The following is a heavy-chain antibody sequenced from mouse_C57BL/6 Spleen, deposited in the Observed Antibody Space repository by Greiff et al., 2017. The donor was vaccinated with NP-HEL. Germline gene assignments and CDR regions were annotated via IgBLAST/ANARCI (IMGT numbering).Heavy chain of an antibody. CDR2: IDPETGGT. CDR3: TRYDGYYVNAMDY. CDR1: GYTFTDYE. Sequence: QVQLKQSGAELVRPGASVTLSCKASGYTFTDYEMHWVKQTPVHGLEWIGAIDPETGGTAYNQKFKGKAILTADKSSSTAYMELRSLTSEDSAVYYCTRYDGYYVNAMDYWGQGTSVTVSS. J-gene: IGHJ4*01. V-gene: IGHV1-15*01. D-gene: IGHD2-3*01.